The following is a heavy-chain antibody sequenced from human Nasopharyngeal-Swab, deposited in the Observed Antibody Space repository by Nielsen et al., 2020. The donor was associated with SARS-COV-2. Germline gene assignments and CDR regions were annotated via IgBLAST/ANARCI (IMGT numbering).Heavy chain of an antibody. CDR3: AKVLWFGELYY. D-gene: IGHD3-10*01. Sequence: SETLSLTCTVSGGSISSSSYYWGWLRQPPGKGLEWIGSIYHSGSTNYNPSLKSRVTISVEKSKNQFSLKLSSVTAADTAVYYCAKVLWFGELYYWGQGTLVTVSS. CDR2: IYHSGST. J-gene: IGHJ4*02. V-gene: IGHV4-39*07. CDR1: GGSISSSSYY.